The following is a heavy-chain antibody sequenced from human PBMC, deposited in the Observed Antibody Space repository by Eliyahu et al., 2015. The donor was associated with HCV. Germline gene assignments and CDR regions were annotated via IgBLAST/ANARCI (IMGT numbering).Heavy chain of an antibody. CDR2: INHSGGT. CDR3: ATLSEVGGSGYYWPD. J-gene: IGHJ4*02. V-gene: IGHV4-34*01. Sequence: QVQLQQWGAGLLKPSETLSLTXAVYGGSFSGYYWSWIRQPPGKGLEWIGEINHSGGTNYNPYLKSRVTISVDTSKNQFSLKLSSVTAADTAVYYCATLSEVGGSGYYWPDWGQGTLVTVSA. CDR1: GGSFSGYY. D-gene: IGHD3-22*01.